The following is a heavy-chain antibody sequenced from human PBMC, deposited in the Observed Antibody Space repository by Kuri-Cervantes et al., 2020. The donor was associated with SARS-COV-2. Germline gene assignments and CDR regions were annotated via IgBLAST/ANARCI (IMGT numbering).Heavy chain of an antibody. Sequence: GESLKISCAASGFTFSSYSMNWVRQAPGKGLEWVSSISSSSSYIYYAVPVKGRFTISRDNAKNSLYLQMNSLRAEDTAVYYCASGQGYCSGGSCYGSYWYFDLWGRGTLVTVSS. D-gene: IGHD2-15*01. J-gene: IGHJ2*01. V-gene: IGHV3-21*01. CDR3: ASGQGYCSGGSCYGSYWYFDL. CDR1: GFTFSSYS. CDR2: ISSSSSYI.